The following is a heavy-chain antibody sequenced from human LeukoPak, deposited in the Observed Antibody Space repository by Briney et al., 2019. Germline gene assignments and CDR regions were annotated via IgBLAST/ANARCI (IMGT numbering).Heavy chain of an antibody. CDR3: ASGYTYLWNWLDP. J-gene: IGHJ5*02. Sequence: PSETLSLTCTVSGYSISSGYYWGWIRQPPGKELEWIGNIYHSGSTYYNPSLKSRITISLDTSKNQFSLKLTSVTAADTAVYYCASGYTYLWNWLDPWGQGTLVTVSS. V-gene: IGHV4-38-2*02. CDR2: IYHSGST. CDR1: GYSISSGYY. D-gene: IGHD5-18*01.